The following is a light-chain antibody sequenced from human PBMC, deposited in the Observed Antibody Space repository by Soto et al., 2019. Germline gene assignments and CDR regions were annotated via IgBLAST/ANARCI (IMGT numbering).Light chain of an antibody. Sequence: IQMTLSASSLSASVGDRVTITCRASQSVNNYLNWYQHKPGKAPKLLIYAASSLQSGVPSRFSGSGSGTDFSLTISSLQPEDFATYYCHQSHITPQTSGQGAKADNK. CDR2: AAS. CDR3: HQSHITPQT. CDR1: QSVNNY. J-gene: IGKJ1*01. V-gene: IGKV1-39*01.